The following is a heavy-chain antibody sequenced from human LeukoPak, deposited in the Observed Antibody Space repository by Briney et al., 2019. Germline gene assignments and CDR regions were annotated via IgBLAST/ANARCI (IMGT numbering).Heavy chain of an antibody. CDR1: GFTFSSYS. Sequence: GGSLRLSCAASGFTFSSYSMNWVRQAPGKGLEWVSSISSSSSHIYYADSVKGRFTISRDNAKNSLYLQMNSLRAEDTAVYYCARDDHLRDWNGFTEIKNFDYWGQGTLVTVSS. CDR2: ISSSSSHI. D-gene: IGHD1-1*01. J-gene: IGHJ4*02. CDR3: ARDDHLRDWNGFTEIKNFDY. V-gene: IGHV3-21*01.